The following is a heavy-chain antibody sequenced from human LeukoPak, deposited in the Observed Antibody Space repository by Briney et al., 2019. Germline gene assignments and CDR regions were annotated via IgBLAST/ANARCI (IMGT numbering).Heavy chain of an antibody. V-gene: IGHV4-39*01. Sequence: SETLSLTCTVSGGSISSSSYYWGWIRHPPGKGLEWIGSIYYSGSTYYNPSLKSRVTISVDTSKNQFSLKLSSVTAVAAAVYDCDRCVYNYCLWRYQVDSWGQGTLVTVSS. CDR3: DRCVYNYCLWRYQVDS. CDR2: IYYSGST. CDR1: GGSISSSSYY. J-gene: IGHJ4*02. D-gene: IGHD3-10*01.